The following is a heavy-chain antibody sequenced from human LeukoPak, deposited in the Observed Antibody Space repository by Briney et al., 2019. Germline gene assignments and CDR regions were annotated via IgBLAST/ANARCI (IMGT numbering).Heavy chain of an antibody. CDR1: GYTFTSYY. D-gene: IGHD3-22*01. Sequence: ASVKVSCKASGYTFTSYYMHWVRQAPGQGLEWMGIINPSGGSTNYAQKFQGRVTMTRDTSISTAYMELSRLRSDDTAVYYCARDPYYDSSGYYRAGPFDYWGQGTLVTVSS. V-gene: IGHV1-2*02. CDR3: ARDPYYDSSGYYRAGPFDY. J-gene: IGHJ4*02. CDR2: INPSGGST.